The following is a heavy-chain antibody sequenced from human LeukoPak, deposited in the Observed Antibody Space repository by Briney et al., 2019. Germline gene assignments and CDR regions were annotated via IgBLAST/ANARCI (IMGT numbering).Heavy chain of an antibody. V-gene: IGHV3-74*01. J-gene: IGHJ4*02. D-gene: IGHD1-1*01. Sequence: GGSLRLSCAASGFTFSSYWMHWVRQAPGKGLVWVSCINGDGSDTNYADSVKGRFTISRDNAKNTLYLQMNSLRAEDTAVYYCARDRTNLDYWGQGTLVTVSS. CDR1: GFTFSSYW. CDR3: ARDRTNLDY. CDR2: INGDGSDT.